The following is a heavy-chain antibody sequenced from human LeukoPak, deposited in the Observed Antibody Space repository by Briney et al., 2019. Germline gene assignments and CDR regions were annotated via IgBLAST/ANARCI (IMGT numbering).Heavy chain of an antibody. CDR3: AMLSVLVDYFYY. J-gene: IGHJ4*02. CDR2: INGRGGST. CDR1: GFTSSNHA. Sequence: GGALRLSCARTGFTSSNHAMSWLRPALGRGREWVSAINGRGGSTYYADSVKGRFTISIDKSKNTLYLQINNQTGEYTDGYSCAMLSVLVDYFYYWGQGTLVTVSS. V-gene: IGHV3-23*01. D-gene: IGHD1-26*01.